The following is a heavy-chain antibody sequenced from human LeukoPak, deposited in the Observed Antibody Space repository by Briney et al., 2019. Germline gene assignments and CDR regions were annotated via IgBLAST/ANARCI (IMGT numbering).Heavy chain of an antibody. CDR1: GFTFSSYA. J-gene: IGHJ6*02. Sequence: GGSLRLSCAASGFTFSSYAMSWVCQAPGKGLEWVSAISGGGDSTFYADSVKGRFTISRDNSKNTLYLQMSSLRAEDTAIYYCAKEEYSTRYYYYGMDVWGQGTTVTVSS. V-gene: IGHV3-23*01. CDR3: AKEEYSTRYYYYGMDV. CDR2: ISGGGDST. D-gene: IGHD2-2*01.